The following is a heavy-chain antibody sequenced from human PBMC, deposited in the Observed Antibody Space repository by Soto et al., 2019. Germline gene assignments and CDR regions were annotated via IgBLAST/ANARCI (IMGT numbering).Heavy chain of an antibody. J-gene: IGHJ4*02. Sequence: GASVKVSCKASGYTFTSYAMHWVRQAPGQRLEWMGWINAGNGNTKYAQKLQGRVTMTTDTSTSTAYMELRSLRSDDTAVYYCARDDVYMTTTHGIDYWGQGTLVTVSS. D-gene: IGHD4-4*01. V-gene: IGHV1-3*01. CDR3: ARDDVYMTTTHGIDY. CDR2: INAGNGNT. CDR1: GYTFTSYA.